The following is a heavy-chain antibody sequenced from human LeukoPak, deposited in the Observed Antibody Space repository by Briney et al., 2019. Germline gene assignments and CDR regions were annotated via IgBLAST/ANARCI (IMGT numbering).Heavy chain of an antibody. V-gene: IGHV3-15*01. CDR2: IKSKTDGGTT. Sequence: PGGSLRLSCAASGFTFSNAWMSWVRQAPGKGLEWVGRIKSKTDGGTTDYAAPVKGRFTISRDDSKNTLYLQMNSLKTEDTAVYYCTTSSGSYGTYYFDYWGQGTLVTVSS. CDR3: TTSSGSYGTYYFDY. J-gene: IGHJ4*02. CDR1: GFTFSNAW. D-gene: IGHD1-26*01.